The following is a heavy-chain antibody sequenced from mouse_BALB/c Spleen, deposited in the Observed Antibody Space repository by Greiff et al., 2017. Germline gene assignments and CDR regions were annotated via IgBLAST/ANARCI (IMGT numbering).Heavy chain of an antibody. J-gene: IGHJ4*01. CDR1: GYTFTSYW. Sequence: QVQLKESGAELAKPGASVKMSCKASGYTFTSYWMHWVKQRPGQGLEWIGYINPSTGYTEYNQKFKDKATLTADKSSSTAYMQLSSLTSEDSAVYYCARREYAAMDDWGQGTSVTVSS. D-gene: IGHD2-10*02. CDR3: ARREYAAMDD. CDR2: INPSTGYT. V-gene: IGHV1-7*01.